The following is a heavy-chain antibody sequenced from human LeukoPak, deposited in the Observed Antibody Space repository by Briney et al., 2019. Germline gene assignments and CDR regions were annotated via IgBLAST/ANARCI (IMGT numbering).Heavy chain of an antibody. Sequence: GGSLRLSCAASGFTFSSYAMSWVRQAPGKGLEWVSAISGSGGSTYYADSVKGRFTISRDNSKNTLYLQMNSLRAEDTAVYYCAKDYYDSSGYYVYGAFDIWGQGTMVSVSP. CDR3: AKDYYDSSGYYVYGAFDI. J-gene: IGHJ3*02. D-gene: IGHD3-22*01. V-gene: IGHV3-23*01. CDR2: ISGSGGST. CDR1: GFTFSSYA.